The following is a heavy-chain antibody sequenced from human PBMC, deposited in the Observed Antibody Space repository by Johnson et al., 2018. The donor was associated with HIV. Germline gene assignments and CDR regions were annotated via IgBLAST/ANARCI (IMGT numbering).Heavy chain of an antibody. D-gene: IGHD6-6*01. J-gene: IGHJ3*02. V-gene: IGHV3-74*02. CDR1: GFTFSSYW. Sequence: VQLMESGGGLVQPGGSLILSCAASGFTFSSYWMHWVRQAPGKGLVWVSRISSDGVSTYYADSVKGRFTISRDNARNTMFVQMKSLRAEDTAVYYCARAVYSSSSSCAFDIWGQGTMVTVSS. CDR2: ISSDGVST. CDR3: ARAVYSSSSSCAFDI.